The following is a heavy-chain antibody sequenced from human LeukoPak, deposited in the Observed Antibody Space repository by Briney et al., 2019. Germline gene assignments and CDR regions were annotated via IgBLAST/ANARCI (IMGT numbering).Heavy chain of an antibody. CDR3: ARGQAVGGSFDI. J-gene: IGHJ3*02. CDR1: GGSISSYY. Sequence: SQTLSLTCTVSGGSISSYYWSWIRQPAGKGLEWIGRIYTSGSTNYNPSLKSRVTMSVDTSKNQFSLKLSSVTAADTAVYYCARGQAVGGSFDIWGQGTMVTVSS. CDR2: IYTSGST. V-gene: IGHV4-4*07. D-gene: IGHD1-26*01.